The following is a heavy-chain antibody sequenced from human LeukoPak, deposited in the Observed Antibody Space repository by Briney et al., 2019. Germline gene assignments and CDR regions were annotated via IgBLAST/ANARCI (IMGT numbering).Heavy chain of an antibody. D-gene: IGHD5-18*01. J-gene: IGHJ4*02. V-gene: IGHV3-7*01. CDR2: IKQDGSEK. CDR3: ATSLGINTAMVFDH. CDR1: GFTFSSYW. Sequence: PGGSLRLSCAASGFTFSSYWMSWVRQAPGKGLEWVANIKQDGSEKYYVDSVKGRFTISRDNAKNSLYLQMNSLRAEDTAVYYCATSLGINTAMVFDHWGQGTLVTVSS.